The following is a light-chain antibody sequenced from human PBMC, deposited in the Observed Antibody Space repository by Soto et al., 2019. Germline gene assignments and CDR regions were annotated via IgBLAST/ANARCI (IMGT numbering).Light chain of an antibody. CDR3: QSYDSSLSGSV. V-gene: IGLV1-40*01. CDR1: SSNIGAGYD. Sequence: QSVLTQPPSVSVAPGQRVTISCTGSSSNIGAGYDVHWYQQLPGTAPKLLIYGNSNRTSGVPDRFSGSKSGTSASLAITGLQAEDEADYYCQSYDSSLSGSVFGGGTKVTVL. J-gene: IGLJ3*02. CDR2: GNS.